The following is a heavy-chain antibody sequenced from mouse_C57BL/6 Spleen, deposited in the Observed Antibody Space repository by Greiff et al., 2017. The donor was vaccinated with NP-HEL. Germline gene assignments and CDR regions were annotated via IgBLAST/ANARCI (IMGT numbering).Heavy chain of an antibody. Sequence: EVQLVESGGGLVKPGGSLKLSCAASGFTFSSYTMSWVRQTPEKRLEWVATISGGGGNTYYPDSVKGRFTISRDNAKNTLYLQMSSLRSEDTAVYYCARSMITYAMDYWGQGTSVTVSS. J-gene: IGHJ4*01. D-gene: IGHD2-4*01. CDR3: ARSMITYAMDY. V-gene: IGHV5-9*04. CDR1: GFTFSSYT. CDR2: ISGGGGNT.